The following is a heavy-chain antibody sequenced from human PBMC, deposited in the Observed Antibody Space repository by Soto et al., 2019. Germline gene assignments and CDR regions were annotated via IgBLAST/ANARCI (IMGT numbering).Heavy chain of an antibody. D-gene: IGHD3-3*01. J-gene: IGHJ4*02. V-gene: IGHV3-11*01. CDR3: ARDGVLFRAGFDS. CDR2: ISTSGTST. CDR1: GFTFSNHY. Sequence: QMHLLESGGGLVKPGGSLRLSCEASGFTFSNHYMAWIRQAPGKGLEWVSYISTSGTSTFYADSVKGRFTISRDNAKDSLFLQMNSLRVDGTAVYFCARDGVLFRAGFDSWGQGTLVTVAS.